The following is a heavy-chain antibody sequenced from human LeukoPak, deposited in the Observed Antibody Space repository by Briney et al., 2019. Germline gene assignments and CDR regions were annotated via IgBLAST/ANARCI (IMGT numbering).Heavy chain of an antibody. D-gene: IGHD1-14*01. V-gene: IGHV3-11*01. CDR3: ASQIEPYYFDY. J-gene: IGHJ4*02. CDR2: ISSTDSTI. CDR1: GFTFSDYY. Sequence: GGSLRLSCAASGFTFSDYYMSWIRRAPGKGLEWVSYISSTDSTIYYAGSVKGRFTISRDNAKNSLYLQMNSLRAEDTAVYYCASQIEPYYFDYWGQGTLVTVSS.